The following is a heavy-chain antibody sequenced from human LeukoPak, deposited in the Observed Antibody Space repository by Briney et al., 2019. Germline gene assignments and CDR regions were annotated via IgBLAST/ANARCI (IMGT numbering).Heavy chain of an antibody. J-gene: IGHJ4*02. CDR3: AAGTGNSDFDY. Sequence: PGGSLRLSCAASGFTFSSHWMHWVRQAPGKGREWIGRIKSKSEGATRDFAAPVKGRVTMSRDESKNTVYLHMDSLKIEDTAMYYCAAGTGNSDFDYWGQGTLVTVSS. CDR2: IKSKSEGATR. V-gene: IGHV3-15*01. D-gene: IGHD1-1*01. CDR1: GFTFSSHW.